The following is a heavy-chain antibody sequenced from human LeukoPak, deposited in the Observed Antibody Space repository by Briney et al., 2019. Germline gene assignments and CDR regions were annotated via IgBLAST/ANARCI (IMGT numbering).Heavy chain of an antibody. J-gene: IGHJ5*02. CDR3: AREGPEMATIKVDWFDP. CDR1: GGTFSSYA. Sequence: SVKVSCKASGGTFSSYAISWVRQAPGQGLEWMGGIIPIFGTANYAQKFQGRVTITADESTSTAYMELSSLRSEDTAVYYCAREGPEMATIKVDWFDPWGQGTLVTVSS. V-gene: IGHV1-69*13. D-gene: IGHD5-24*01. CDR2: IIPIFGTA.